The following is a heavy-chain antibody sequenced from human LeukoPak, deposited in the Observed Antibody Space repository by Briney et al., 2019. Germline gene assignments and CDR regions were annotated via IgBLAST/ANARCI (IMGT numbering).Heavy chain of an antibody. J-gene: IGHJ6*03. Sequence: PGGSLRLSCAASGFTFSSYSMNWVRQAPGKGLEWVSSISSSSSYIYYADSLKGRFTISRDNAKNSLYLQMNSLRAEDTAVYYCARAFLVLTYMDVWGKGTTVTISS. CDR3: ARAFLVLTYMDV. D-gene: IGHD3-9*01. CDR2: ISSSSSYI. V-gene: IGHV3-21*06. CDR1: GFTFSSYS.